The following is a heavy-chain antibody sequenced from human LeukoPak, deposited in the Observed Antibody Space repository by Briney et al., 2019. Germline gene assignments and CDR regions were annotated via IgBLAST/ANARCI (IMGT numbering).Heavy chain of an antibody. CDR1: GGSFSGYY. CDR3: ARSRREYYYDSSGYYFDY. CDR2: INQSGST. D-gene: IGHD3-22*01. J-gene: IGHJ4*02. V-gene: IGHV4-34*01. Sequence: SETLSLTCAVYGGSFSGYYWSWIRQPPGKGLEWIGEINQSGSTNYNPSLKSRVTISVDTSKNQFSLKLSSVTAADTAVYYCARSRREYYYDSSGYYFDYWGQGTLVTVSS.